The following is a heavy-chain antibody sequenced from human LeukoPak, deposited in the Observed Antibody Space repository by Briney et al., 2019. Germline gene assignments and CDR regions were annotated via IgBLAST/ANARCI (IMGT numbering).Heavy chain of an antibody. CDR1: GFAFSSDW. CDR2: ISGDGSST. D-gene: IGHD3-3*01. CDR3: SRALGGGTTG. V-gene: IGHV3-74*01. J-gene: IGHJ4*02. Sequence: GGSVRLSCAGSGFAFSSDWIHWVRHAPGKGLVWISRISGDGSSTAYAGSVKGRFSISRDNAKNMLYLQMNSLRAEDTAIYYCSRALGGGTTGWGQGTLVTVS.